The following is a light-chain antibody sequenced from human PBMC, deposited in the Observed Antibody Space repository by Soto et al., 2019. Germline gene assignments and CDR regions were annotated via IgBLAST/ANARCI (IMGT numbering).Light chain of an antibody. Sequence: DIVMTQSPDSLAVSLGERATINCKSSQSVLHSSNNKNYLAWYQQKPGQPPKLLIYWASTRESGVPDRVSGSGSGTDFTLTISSLQAEDVAVYYCQQHFSTPYTFGQGTNLEIK. J-gene: IGKJ2*01. V-gene: IGKV4-1*01. CDR3: QQHFSTPYT. CDR1: QSVLHSSNNKNY. CDR2: WAS.